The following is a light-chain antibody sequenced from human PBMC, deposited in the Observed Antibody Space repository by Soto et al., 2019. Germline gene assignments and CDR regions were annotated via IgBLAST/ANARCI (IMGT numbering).Light chain of an antibody. CDR3: QQYNNWPPAT. CDR2: GAS. CDR1: QSVGTK. J-gene: IGKJ4*01. V-gene: IGKV3-15*01. Sequence: EIVMTQSPATLSLAPGERVTLSCRASQSVGTKLAWYQQKPGQAPRLLIYGASTRATGIPARFSGSGSGTEFTLTISSLQSEDFALYYCQQYNNWPPATFGGGTKVDIK.